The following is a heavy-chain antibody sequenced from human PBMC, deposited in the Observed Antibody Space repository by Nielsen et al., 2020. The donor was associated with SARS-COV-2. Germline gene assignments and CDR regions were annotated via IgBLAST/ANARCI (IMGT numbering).Heavy chain of an antibody. CDR2: IWYDGSNK. CDR1: GFTFSSYG. J-gene: IGHJ3*02. CDR3: ARAYCDSTTCYRHAFDI. V-gene: IGHV3-33*01. Sequence: GGSLRLSCAASGFTFSSYGMHWVRQAPGKGLEWVAVIWYDGSNKYYADSVKGRFTISRDNSKNTLYLQMNSLRAEDTAVYFCARAYCDSTTCYRHAFDIWGQGTLVTVSS. D-gene: IGHD2-2*02.